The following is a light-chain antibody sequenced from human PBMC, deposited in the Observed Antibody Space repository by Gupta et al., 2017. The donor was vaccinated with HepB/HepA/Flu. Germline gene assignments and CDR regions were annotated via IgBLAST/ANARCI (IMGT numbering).Light chain of an antibody. CDR3: QQHNKWTPYT. V-gene: IGKV3-15*01. J-gene: IGKJ2*01. CDR1: QSVSSN. Sequence: DIVMTHSPATLSVSPGERATLSCRASQSVSSNLAWYQQKPGQAPRLLIYDASTRATDIPARFSGSGSGTEFTRTISSRQSEDFAVYYCQQHNKWTPYTFGHGTRMEIK. CDR2: DAS.